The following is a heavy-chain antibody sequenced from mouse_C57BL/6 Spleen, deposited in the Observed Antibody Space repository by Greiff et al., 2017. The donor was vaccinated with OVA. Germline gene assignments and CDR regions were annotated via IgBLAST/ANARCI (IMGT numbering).Heavy chain of an antibody. CDR1: GYTFTGYW. J-gene: IGHJ4*01. Sequence: QVQLQQSGAELMKPGASVKLSCKATGYTFTGYWIEWVKQRPGHGLEWIGEILPGSGSTNYNEKFKGKATFTADTSSNTAYMLLSCLTSADSDIDYCASASVFYAMDYWGQGTSVTVSS. V-gene: IGHV1-9*01. D-gene: IGHD6-1*01. CDR2: ILPGSGST. CDR3: ASASVFYAMDY.